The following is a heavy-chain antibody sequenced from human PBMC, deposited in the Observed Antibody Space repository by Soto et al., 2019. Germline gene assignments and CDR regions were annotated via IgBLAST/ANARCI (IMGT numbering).Heavy chain of an antibody. CDR1: GGTFSCYT. CDR2: IIPILGIA. J-gene: IGHJ4*02. D-gene: IGHD2-21*02. V-gene: IGHV1-69*02. Sequence: QVQLVQSGAAVKKPGSSVKVSFNASGGTFSCYTISWERQSPGQGLEWMGRIIPILGIANYAQKFQGRVTITADTSTSTAYMELSSLSSEATAVYYCARVGCGGDCYKSSAWGQGTLVTVSS. CDR3: ARVGCGGDCYKSSA.